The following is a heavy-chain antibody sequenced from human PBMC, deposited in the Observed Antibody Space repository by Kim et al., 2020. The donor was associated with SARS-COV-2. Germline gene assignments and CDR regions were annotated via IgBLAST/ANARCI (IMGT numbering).Heavy chain of an antibody. CDR2: IIPIFGTA. CDR3: ASYSYSSSWYWWAFDI. Sequence: SVKVSCKASGGTFSSYAISWVRQAPGQGLEWMGGIIPIFGTANYAQKFQGRVTITADESTSTAYMELSSLRSEDTAVYYCASYSYSSSWYWWAFDIWGQGTMVTVSS. D-gene: IGHD6-13*01. CDR1: GGTFSSYA. J-gene: IGHJ3*02. V-gene: IGHV1-69*13.